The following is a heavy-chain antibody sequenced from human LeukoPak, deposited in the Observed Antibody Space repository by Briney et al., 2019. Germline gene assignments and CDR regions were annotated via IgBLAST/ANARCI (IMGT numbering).Heavy chain of an antibody. Sequence: SGGSLRLSCAASGFTFSSYGMHWVRQAPGKGLEWVAVIWYDGSNKYYADSVKGRFTISRDNSKNTLYLQMSSLRAEDTAVYYCARPSTPTTVTTFFGYWGQGTLVTVSS. J-gene: IGHJ4*02. CDR2: IWYDGSNK. CDR1: GFTFSSYG. D-gene: IGHD4-11*01. CDR3: ARPSTPTTVTTFFGY. V-gene: IGHV3-33*01.